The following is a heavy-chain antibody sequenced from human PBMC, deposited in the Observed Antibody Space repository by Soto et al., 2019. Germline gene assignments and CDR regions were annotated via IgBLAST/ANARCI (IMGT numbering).Heavy chain of an antibody. CDR1: GFTFSTYW. V-gene: IGHV3-30-3*01. Sequence: GGSLRLSCVVSGFTFSTYWLSCLSQAPGKGLEWLGVISYDRSNKYYADSVKGRFTISRDNSKNTLYVQMNSRRAEDTAVYYCARDSFDYDSSGYLRPYIDYWGQATLVNVAS. CDR2: ISYDRSNK. CDR3: ARDSFDYDSSGYLRPYIDY. J-gene: IGHJ4*02. D-gene: IGHD3-22*01.